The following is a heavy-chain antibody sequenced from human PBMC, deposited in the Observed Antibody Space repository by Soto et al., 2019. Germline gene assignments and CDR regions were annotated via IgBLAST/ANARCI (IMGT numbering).Heavy chain of an antibody. V-gene: IGHV1-18*01. D-gene: IGHD1-26*01. Sequence: GASVKVSCKASGYTFTSYGISWVRQAPGQGLEWMGWISAYNGSTNYAQKLQGRVTMTTDTSTSTAYMELRSLRSDDTAVYYCARLGMGFYYYYGMDVWGQGTTVTVS. J-gene: IGHJ6*02. CDR2: ISAYNGST. CDR3: ARLGMGFYYYYGMDV. CDR1: GYTFTSYG.